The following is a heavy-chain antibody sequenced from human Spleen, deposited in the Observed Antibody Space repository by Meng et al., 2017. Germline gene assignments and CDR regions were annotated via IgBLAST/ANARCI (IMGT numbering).Heavy chain of an antibody. J-gene: IGHJ4*02. Sequence: VQLQQGGAELLKPSETLSLTCVVSGGSFSDYYWSWIRQPPGKGLEWIGEINHSGSTNYNPSLESRATISVDTSQNNLSLKLSSVTAADSAVYYCARGPTTMAHDFDYWGQGTLVTVSS. CDR1: GGSFSDYY. CDR2: INHSGST. D-gene: IGHD4-11*01. V-gene: IGHV4-34*01. CDR3: ARGPTTMAHDFDY.